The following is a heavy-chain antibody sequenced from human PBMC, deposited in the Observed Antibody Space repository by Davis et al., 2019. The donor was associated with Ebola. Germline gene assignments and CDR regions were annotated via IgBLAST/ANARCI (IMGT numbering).Heavy chain of an antibody. CDR1: GYTFTSYG. J-gene: IGHJ4*02. V-gene: IGHV1-18*04. CDR2: ISAYNGNT. Sequence: ASVKVSCKASGYTFTSYGIRWVRQAPGQGLEWMGWISAYNGNTNYAPKLQGRVTMTTDTSTSTAYMELRSLRSDDTAVYYCAREGYCSGGSCYHFDYWGQGTLVTVSS. CDR3: AREGYCSGGSCYHFDY. D-gene: IGHD2-15*01.